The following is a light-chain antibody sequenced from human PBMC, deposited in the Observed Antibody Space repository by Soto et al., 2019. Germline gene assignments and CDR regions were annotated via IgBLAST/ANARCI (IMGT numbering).Light chain of an antibody. J-gene: IGLJ1*01. CDR2: SNS. CDR3: QSYDSSLSVLYV. V-gene: IGLV1-40*01. CDR1: SCNIWAGYE. Sequence: QYVLTQPPSVSGAPGQRVTISCTGSSCNIWAGYEVHQYQQLPGTAPTLLIYSNSNRPSGVPDRFSGSKSGTSASLPITGLQAEDGADYYCQSYDSSLSVLYVFGTGTKVTVL.